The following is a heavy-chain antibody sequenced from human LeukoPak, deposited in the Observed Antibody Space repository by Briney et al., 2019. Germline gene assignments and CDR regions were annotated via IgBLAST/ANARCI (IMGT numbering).Heavy chain of an antibody. CDR1: GYSFTTYW. Sequence: GESLKISCKGSGYSFTTYWIGWVSQMPGKGLEWMGIINPGDSTTKYSPSFQGQVTISADKSISTAYLQWSSLKASDTAMYYCARNAQQQNWFDPWGQGTLVTVSP. CDR2: INPGDSTT. D-gene: IGHD2-2*01. V-gene: IGHV5-51*01. J-gene: IGHJ5*02. CDR3: ARNAQQQNWFDP.